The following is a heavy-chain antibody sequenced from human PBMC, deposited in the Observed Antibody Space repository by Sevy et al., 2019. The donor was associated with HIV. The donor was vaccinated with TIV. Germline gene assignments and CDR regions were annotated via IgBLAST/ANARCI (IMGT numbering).Heavy chain of an antibody. D-gene: IGHD4-17*01. J-gene: IGHJ4*02. CDR3: ARDLYGDYYFDY. CDR1: GFTFSSYS. Sequence: GGSLRLSCVASGFTFSSYSMNWVRQAPGKGLEWVSSISSSSSHIYYADSVKGRFTISRDNAKNSLYLQMNSLRAEDTAVYYCARDLYGDYYFDYWGQGTLVTVSS. CDR2: ISSSSSHI. V-gene: IGHV3-21*01.